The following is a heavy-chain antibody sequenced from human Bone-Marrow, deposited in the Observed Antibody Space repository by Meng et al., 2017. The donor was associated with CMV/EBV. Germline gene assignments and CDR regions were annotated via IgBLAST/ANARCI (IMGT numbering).Heavy chain of an antibody. CDR1: GGSIGSSSYY. Sequence: GSLRLSCSVSGGSIGSSSYYWDWIRQPPGKGLEYIGGISYSGSTYYNPSLKSRVTISVDTSKNQFSLKLTSVTAADTAVYHCASYSGTYSIHYFDYWGQGTLVTVSS. D-gene: IGHD1-26*01. CDR3: ASYSGTYSIHYFDY. J-gene: IGHJ4*02. V-gene: IGHV4-39*01. CDR2: ISYSGST.